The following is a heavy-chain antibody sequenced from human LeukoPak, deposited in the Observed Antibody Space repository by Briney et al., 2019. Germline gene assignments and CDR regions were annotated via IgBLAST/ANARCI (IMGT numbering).Heavy chain of an antibody. J-gene: IGHJ6*03. CDR2: MNPNSGNT. CDR1: GYTFTSYD. CDR3: ARGPRMRSGYSSQPNYYYYYMDV. V-gene: IGHV1-8*01. D-gene: IGHD3-3*01. Sequence: GASVKVSCKASGYTFTSYDINWVRQATGQALEWMGWMNPNSGNTGYAQKFQGRATMNRNTSMSTAYMELSSLRSEDTAVYYCARGPRMRSGYSSQPNYYYYYMDVWGKGTTVTVSS.